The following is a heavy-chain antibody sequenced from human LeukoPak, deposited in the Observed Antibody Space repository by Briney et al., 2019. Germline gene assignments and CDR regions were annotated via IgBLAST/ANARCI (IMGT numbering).Heavy chain of an antibody. CDR1: GFTFSTYG. V-gene: IGHV3-74*01. CDR3: AREGGYSGSYGY. Sequence: SGGSLRLSCAASGFTFSTYGMHWVRQAPGKGLEWVSRIITDGSSTSYADSVKGRFTISRDNAKNTLYLQMNSLRAEDTAVYYCAREGGYSGSYGYRGQGTLVTVSS. J-gene: IGHJ4*02. D-gene: IGHD1-26*01. CDR2: IITDGSST.